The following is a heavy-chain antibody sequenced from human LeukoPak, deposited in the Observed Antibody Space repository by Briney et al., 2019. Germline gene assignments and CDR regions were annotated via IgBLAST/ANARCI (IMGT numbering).Heavy chain of an antibody. V-gene: IGHV1-18*01. D-gene: IGHD1-20*01. J-gene: IGHJ6*02. CDR3: ARSLNNWNDDYGMDV. CDR2: ISAYNGNT. CDR1: GYTFTSYG. Sequence: ASVKVSCKASGYTFTSYGISWVRQAPGQGLEWMGWISAYNGNTNYAQKLRGRVTMTTDTSTSTAYMELRSLRSDDTAVYYCARSLNNWNDDYGMDVWGQGTTVTVSS.